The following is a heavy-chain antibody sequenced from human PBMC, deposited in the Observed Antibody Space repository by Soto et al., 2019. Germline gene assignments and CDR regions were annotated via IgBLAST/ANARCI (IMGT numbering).Heavy chain of an antibody. CDR3: ARDGILGTTQGSWFDP. D-gene: IGHD1-26*01. J-gene: IGHJ5*02. CDR2: ISGYNGNT. V-gene: IGHV1-18*01. CDR1: GYTFASYG. Sequence: QVQLVQSGAEVKEPGASVKVSCKASGYTFASYGINWVRQAPGQGLEWMGWISGYNGNTKYAQKFQGRVTVTTDTHTIXGYMELRSLRSDDTAVYYCARDGILGTTQGSWFDPWGQGTLVTVSS.